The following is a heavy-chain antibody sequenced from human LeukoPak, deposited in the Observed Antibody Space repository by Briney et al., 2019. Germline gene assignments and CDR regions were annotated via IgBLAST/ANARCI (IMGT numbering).Heavy chain of an antibody. CDR2: LGSDGGST. D-gene: IGHD1-26*01. CDR1: GFTFSGYW. Sequence: PGGSLRLSCTASGFTFSGYWMNWVRQAPGKGLVWVSRLGSDGGSTTYADSVKGRFTISRDNAKNTLYLQMTSLRAEDTAVYYCARGGSGNFYYWGQGTLVTVSS. CDR3: ARGGSGNFYY. V-gene: IGHV3-74*03. J-gene: IGHJ4*02.